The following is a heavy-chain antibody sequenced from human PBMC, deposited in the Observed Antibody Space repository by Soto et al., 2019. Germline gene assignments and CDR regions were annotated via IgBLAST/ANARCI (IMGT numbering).Heavy chain of an antibody. Sequence: QVQLVQSGAEVQKPGSSVKVSCKASGGTFSSYAISWVRQAPGQGLEWMGGIIPIFGTANYAQKFQGRVTITADESTSTAYMELSSLRSEDTAVYYCARGGYCSGGSCFSNWFDPWGQGTLVTVSS. CDR2: IIPIFGTA. V-gene: IGHV1-69*01. D-gene: IGHD2-15*01. CDR3: ARGGYCSGGSCFSNWFDP. CDR1: GGTFSSYA. J-gene: IGHJ5*02.